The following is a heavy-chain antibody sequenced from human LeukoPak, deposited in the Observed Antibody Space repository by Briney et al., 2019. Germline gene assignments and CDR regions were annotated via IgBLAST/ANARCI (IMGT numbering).Heavy chain of an antibody. CDR2: ISYDGSNK. CDR1: GFTFSSYG. V-gene: IGHV3-30*18. CDR3: AKDSITMVRGVKHSWFDP. D-gene: IGHD3-10*01. J-gene: IGHJ5*02. Sequence: GRPLRLSCAVSGFTFSSYGMHWVRQAPGKGLEWVAVISYDGSNKYYADSVKGRFTISRDNSKNTLYLQMNSLRAEDTAVYYCAKDSITMVRGVKHSWFDPWGQGTLVTVSS.